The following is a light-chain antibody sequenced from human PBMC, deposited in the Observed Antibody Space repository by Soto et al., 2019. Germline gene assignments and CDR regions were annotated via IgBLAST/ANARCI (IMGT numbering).Light chain of an antibody. Sequence: DIQMTQSPSTLSASVGDRVTITCRASQSIGTWLAWYQQKPGKAPKLLIYKASSLESGVPSRFSGTRSGTEFTLTISSLQPDDFATYYCQQYKSYTWTFGQGTKVESK. CDR1: QSIGTW. CDR2: KAS. J-gene: IGKJ1*01. V-gene: IGKV1-5*03. CDR3: QQYKSYTWT.